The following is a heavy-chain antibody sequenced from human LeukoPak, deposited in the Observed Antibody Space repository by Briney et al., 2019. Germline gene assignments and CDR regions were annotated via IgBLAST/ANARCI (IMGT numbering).Heavy chain of an antibody. D-gene: IGHD2-2*01. Sequence: SGRSLRLSCAASGFTFSSYAMPWVRQAPGKGLEWVAVISYDGSNKYYADSVKGRFTISRDNSKNTPYLQMNSLRAEDTAVYYCARDVTALDSWGQGTLVTVSS. CDR3: ARDVTALDS. J-gene: IGHJ4*02. CDR2: ISYDGSNK. V-gene: IGHV3-30-3*01. CDR1: GFTFSSYA.